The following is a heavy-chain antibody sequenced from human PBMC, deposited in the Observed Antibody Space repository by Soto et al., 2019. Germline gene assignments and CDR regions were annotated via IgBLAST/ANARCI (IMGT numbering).Heavy chain of an antibody. CDR3: AAPTGGLGKTYYYYMDV. CDR2: MNPNSGNT. V-gene: IGHV1-8*01. J-gene: IGHJ6*03. D-gene: IGHD1-1*01. Sequence: ASVKVSCKASGYTFTSYDINWVRQATGQGLGWMGWMNPNSGNTGYAQKFQGRVTMTRNTSISTAYMELSSLRSEDTAVYYCAAPTGGLGKTYYYYMDVWGKGTTVTVSS. CDR1: GYTFTSYD.